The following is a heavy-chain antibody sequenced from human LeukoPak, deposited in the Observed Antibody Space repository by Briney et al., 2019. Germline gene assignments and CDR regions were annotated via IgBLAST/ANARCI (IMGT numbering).Heavy chain of an antibody. CDR1: GYTFTGYY. CDR3: ARRGRKTVAGTDYGAFDI. J-gene: IGHJ3*02. Sequence: GASVKVSCKASGYTFTGYYMHWVRQAPGQGLEWMGWINPNSGGTNYAQKFQGRVTMTRDTSISTAYMELSRLRSDDTAVYYCARRGRKTVAGTDYGAFDIWGQGTMVTVSS. V-gene: IGHV1-2*02. CDR2: INPNSGGT. D-gene: IGHD6-19*01.